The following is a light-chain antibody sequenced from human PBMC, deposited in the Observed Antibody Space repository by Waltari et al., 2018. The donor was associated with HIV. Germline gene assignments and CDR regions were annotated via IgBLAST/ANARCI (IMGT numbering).Light chain of an antibody. J-gene: IGLJ3*02. CDR1: GLSKRY. CDR3: QSSDSNDVSV. Sequence: SYALTQPPPVSVSPGPTARITTSGDGLSKRYSSWYQPMPGQATVLVMDKDSEGPSGIPERFSGSSSGTTVTLTISGVQAEDEADYYCQSSDSNDVSVFGGGTKVTVL. CDR2: KDS. V-gene: IGLV3-25*03.